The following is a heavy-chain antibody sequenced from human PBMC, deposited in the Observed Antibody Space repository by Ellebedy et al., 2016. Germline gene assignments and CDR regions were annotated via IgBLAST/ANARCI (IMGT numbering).Heavy chain of an antibody. CDR3: ARGGDDYNRWPRGGIY. CDR1: GFTFSSYT. Sequence: GGSLRLXXAPSGFTFSSYTMHWVRQAPGKGLEWVAVILYNESNKYYAESVKGRFTISRDNSKSTLYLQMNSLRTEDTAVYYCARGGDDYNRWPRGGIYWGQGTLVTVSS. V-gene: IGHV3-30*04. D-gene: IGHD5-24*01. J-gene: IGHJ4*02. CDR2: ILYNESNK.